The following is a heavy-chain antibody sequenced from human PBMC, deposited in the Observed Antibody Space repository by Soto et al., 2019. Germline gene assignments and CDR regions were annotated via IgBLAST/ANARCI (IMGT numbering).Heavy chain of an antibody. J-gene: IGHJ4*02. CDR1: GFTFSNAW. Sequence: GGSLRLSCAASGFTFSNAWMSWVRQSPGKGLEWVGRIKSKTDGGTTDYAAPVKGRFTISRDDSKNTLYLQMNSLKTEDTAVYYCTTDAYYYDSSGYYGRTETFDYWGQGTLVTVSS. CDR2: IKSKTDGGTT. CDR3: TTDAYYYDSSGYYGRTETFDY. D-gene: IGHD3-22*01. V-gene: IGHV3-15*01.